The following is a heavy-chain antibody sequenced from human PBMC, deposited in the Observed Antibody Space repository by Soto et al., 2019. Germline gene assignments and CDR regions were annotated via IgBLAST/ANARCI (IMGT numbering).Heavy chain of an antibody. J-gene: IGHJ4*02. CDR1: GGTFSSYA. CDR2: IIPIFGTA. Sequence: QVQLVQSGAEVKKPGSSVKVSCKASGGTFSSYAISWVRQAPGQGLEWMGGIIPIFGTANYAQKFQGRVTITADESTSTAYMELSSLRSDDTAVYYCAILWSSSGFVPFDYWGQGTLVTVSS. CDR3: AILWSSSGFVPFDY. D-gene: IGHD6-19*01. V-gene: IGHV1-69*01.